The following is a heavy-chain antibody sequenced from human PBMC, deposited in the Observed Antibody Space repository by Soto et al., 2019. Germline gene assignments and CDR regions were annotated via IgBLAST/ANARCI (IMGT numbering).Heavy chain of an antibody. CDR3: AGGEVHRGGRPFDP. CDR2: IYHSGST. D-gene: IGHD1-26*01. CDR1: GGSISSGGYS. J-gene: IGHJ5*02. V-gene: IGHV4-30-2*01. Sequence: QLQLQESGSGLVKPSQTLSLTCAVSGGSISSGGYSWSWIRQPPGKGLEWIGYIYHSGSTYYNPSLKGQRTISVDKSKNQFSRKLSSVTAADTAVYYCAGGEVHRGGRPFDPWGQGTLVTVSS.